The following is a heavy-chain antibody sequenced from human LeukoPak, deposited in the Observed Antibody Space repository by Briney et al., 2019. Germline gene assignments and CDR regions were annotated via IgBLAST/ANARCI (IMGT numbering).Heavy chain of an antibody. CDR2: INPNSGGT. J-gene: IGHJ4*02. V-gene: IGHV1-2*06. Sequence: ASVKVSCKASGYTFTGYYMHWVRQAPGQGLEWMGRINPNSGGTNYAQKFQGRVTMTRDTSISTAYMELSRQRSDDTAVYYCARGLSGSGTYYFDYWGQGTLVTVSS. CDR1: GYTFTGYY. D-gene: IGHD3-10*01. CDR3: ARGLSGSGTYYFDY.